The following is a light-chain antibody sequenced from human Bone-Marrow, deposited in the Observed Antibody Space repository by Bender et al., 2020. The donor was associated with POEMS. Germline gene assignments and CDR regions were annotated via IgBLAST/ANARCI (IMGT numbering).Light chain of an antibody. J-gene: IGLJ2*01. CDR1: SPNIGAHA. Sequence: QSVLTQPPSASGTPGQRVTISCTGGSPNIGAHAVNWYQHLLGTAPQLLIYGNNNRPSGVPGRFSGSKSGTSASMAIAELQAEDEGDYYRQSDDSGLSGGSVFGGGTKLTVL. V-gene: IGLV1-40*01. CDR2: GNN. CDR3: QSDDSGLSGGSV.